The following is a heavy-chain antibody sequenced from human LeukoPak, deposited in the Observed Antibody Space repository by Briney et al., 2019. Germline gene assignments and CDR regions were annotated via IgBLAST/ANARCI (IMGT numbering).Heavy chain of an antibody. Sequence: PGGSLRLSCAASGFTFSTNAMSWVRQAPGKGLEWVSSISSSSSYIYYADSVKGRFTISRDNAKNSLYLQMNSLRAEDTAVYYCARERIAARPGNYYYYYGMDVWGQGTTVTVSS. CDR2: ISSSSSYI. V-gene: IGHV3-21*01. CDR1: GFTFSTNA. J-gene: IGHJ6*02. CDR3: ARERIAARPGNYYYYYGMDV. D-gene: IGHD6-6*01.